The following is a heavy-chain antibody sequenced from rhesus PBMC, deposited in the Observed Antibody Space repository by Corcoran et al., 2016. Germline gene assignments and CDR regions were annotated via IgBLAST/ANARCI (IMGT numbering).Heavy chain of an antibody. J-gene: IGHJ4*01. CDR3: ARDRADPRYYYSGSLDY. CDR2: IYGSSTST. D-gene: IGHD3-16*01. Sequence: QVQLQESGPGVVKPSATLSLTCAVSGGSISDSYRWSWIRQPPGKGLEWIGYIYGSSTSTNYNPSLKSRVTISKATSKNQFSLKLSSVTAADTAVYYCARDRADPRYYYSGSLDYWGQGVLVTVSS. V-gene: IGHV4S10*01. CDR1: GGSISDSYR.